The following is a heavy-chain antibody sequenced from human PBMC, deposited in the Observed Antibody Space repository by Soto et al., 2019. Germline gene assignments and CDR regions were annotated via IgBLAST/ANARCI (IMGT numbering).Heavy chain of an antibody. CDR2: IYHSGST. CDR3: ASRPIVVVPAARGYYYGMDV. CDR1: GGSISSSNW. V-gene: IGHV4-4*02. Sequence: QVQLQESGPGLVKPSGTLSLTCAVSGGSISSSNWWSWVRQPPGKGLEWIGEIYHSGSTNYNPSLKSRVTISVDKSKTQFSLKLSSVTAADTAVYYCASRPIVVVPAARGYYYGMDVWGQGTTVTVSS. D-gene: IGHD2-2*01. J-gene: IGHJ6*02.